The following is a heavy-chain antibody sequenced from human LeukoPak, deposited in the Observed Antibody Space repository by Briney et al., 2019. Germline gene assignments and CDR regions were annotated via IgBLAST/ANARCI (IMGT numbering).Heavy chain of an antibody. D-gene: IGHD4/OR15-4a*01. CDR2: ISGSGGST. CDR1: GFTFSSYG. V-gene: IGHV3-23*01. CDR3: ARGYGGKGYFDY. Sequence: GGSLRLSCAASGFTFSSYGMSWVRQAPGKGLEWVSAISGSGGSTYYADSVKGRFTISRDNSKNTLYLQMNSLRAEDTAVYYCARGYGGKGYFDYWGQGTLVTVSS. J-gene: IGHJ4*02.